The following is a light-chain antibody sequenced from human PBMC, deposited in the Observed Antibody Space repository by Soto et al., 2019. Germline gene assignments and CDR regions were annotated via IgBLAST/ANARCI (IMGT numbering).Light chain of an antibody. CDR3: SSYTSSNTYV. Sequence: QSVLTQPPSVSGSPGQSVAISCTGTSSDVGSYNRVAWYQQPPGTAPKLVISEVNNRPSGVPDRFSGSKSGSTAPLTISGLQAEDEADYYCSSYTSSNTYVFGTGTKVTVL. CDR2: EVN. V-gene: IGLV2-18*02. CDR1: SSDVGSYNR. J-gene: IGLJ1*01.